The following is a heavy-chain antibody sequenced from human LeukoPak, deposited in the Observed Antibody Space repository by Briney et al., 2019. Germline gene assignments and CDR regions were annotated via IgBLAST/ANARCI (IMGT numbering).Heavy chain of an antibody. CDR3: ARDVVYSDTTYYYYHMDV. CDR1: GFTFSSYS. Sequence: SGGSLRLSCAASGFTFSSYSMNWVRQAPGKGLEWVSSISSSSSYIYYADSVKGRFTISRDNAKNSLYLQMNSLRAEDTAVYYCARDVVYSDTTYYYYHMDVWGKGTTVTVSS. V-gene: IGHV3-21*01. D-gene: IGHD2-2*01. J-gene: IGHJ6*03. CDR2: ISSSSSYI.